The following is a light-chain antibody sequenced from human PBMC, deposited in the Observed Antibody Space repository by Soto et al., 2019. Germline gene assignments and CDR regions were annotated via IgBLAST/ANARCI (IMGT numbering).Light chain of an antibody. CDR3: VAWDDSLNGWV. CDR2: VND. J-gene: IGLJ3*02. CDR1: DSNIGKNS. Sequence: QSVLTQPPSASGTPGQRVTISCSGSDSNIGKNSVNWHQQLPQTAPKLLIYVNDQRPSGVPDRFSGSKSGTSASLAISGLQSEDEADYYCVAWDDSLNGWVFGGGTQLT. V-gene: IGLV1-44*01.